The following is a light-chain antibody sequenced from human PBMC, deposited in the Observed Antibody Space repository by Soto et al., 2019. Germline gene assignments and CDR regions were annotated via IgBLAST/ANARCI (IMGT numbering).Light chain of an antibody. CDR1: QSVISTY. Sequence: EIGLTQSPGTLSLSPGERATLSCRTSQSVISTYLAWYQQKPGQAPRLLIYDASRRATGIPDRFSGSGSGTDFTLTLSRLEPEDFAVYYCQQYETSPPMYTFGQGTKLEIK. J-gene: IGKJ2*01. CDR2: DAS. CDR3: QQYETSPPMYT. V-gene: IGKV3-20*01.